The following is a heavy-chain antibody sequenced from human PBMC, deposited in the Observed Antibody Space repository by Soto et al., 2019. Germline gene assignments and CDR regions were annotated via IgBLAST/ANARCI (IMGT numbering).Heavy chain of an antibody. Sequence: EVQLVESGGGLVQPGGSLRLSCAASGFIFSTYWMSWVRQAPGKGLEWVANIKEDGGEEYYVDSVKGRFTISRDNAKNFLYLQMNSLRAEDTAVYYCAWRDYEPVDSFDIWGQGTLVTVSS. V-gene: IGHV3-7*01. D-gene: IGHD3-16*01. J-gene: IGHJ3*02. CDR3: AWRDYEPVDSFDI. CDR2: IKEDGGEE. CDR1: GFIFSTYW.